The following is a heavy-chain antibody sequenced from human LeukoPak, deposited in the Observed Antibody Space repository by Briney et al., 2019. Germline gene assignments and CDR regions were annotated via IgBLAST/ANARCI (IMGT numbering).Heavy chain of an antibody. Sequence: GRSLRLSCAASGFTISFYWMSWVRQAPGKGLEWVANINQVASEKNYVDSVKGRFTMSRDNAKNSLYLQMNSVRAEDTAMYYCVRDGGYYGPDSWGQGALVSVSS. J-gene: IGHJ4*02. CDR2: INQVASEK. D-gene: IGHD3-10*01. CDR3: VRDGGYYGPDS. CDR1: GFTISFYW. V-gene: IGHV3-7*04.